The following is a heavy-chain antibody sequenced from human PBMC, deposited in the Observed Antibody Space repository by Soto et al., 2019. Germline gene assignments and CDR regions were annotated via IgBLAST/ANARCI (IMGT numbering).Heavy chain of an antibody. Sequence: ASVKVSCKASGGTFSSYAISWVRQAPGQGLEWMGGIIPIFGTANYAQKFQGRVTITADESTSTAYMELSSLRSEDTAVYYCARILGYCSGGSCYSDYYYGMDVWGQGTTVIVSS. J-gene: IGHJ6*02. CDR1: GGTFSSYA. CDR3: ARILGYCSGGSCYSDYYYGMDV. CDR2: IIPIFGTA. D-gene: IGHD2-15*01. V-gene: IGHV1-69*13.